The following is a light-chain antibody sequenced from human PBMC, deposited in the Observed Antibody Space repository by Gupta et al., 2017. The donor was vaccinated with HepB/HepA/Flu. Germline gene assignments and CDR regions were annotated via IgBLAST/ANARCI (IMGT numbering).Light chain of an antibody. V-gene: IGKV3-20*01. CDR3: QQDGSSYT. CDR2: GAS. CDR1: QNIATTY. Sequence: GTLSFSPGERATLSCRASQNIATTYLDWYQHKPGQAPRLLIYGASSRATGIPDRFSGSGSGTDFTLTISRLEPEDFAVYYWQQDGSSYTFGQGTKIEIK. J-gene: IGKJ2*01.